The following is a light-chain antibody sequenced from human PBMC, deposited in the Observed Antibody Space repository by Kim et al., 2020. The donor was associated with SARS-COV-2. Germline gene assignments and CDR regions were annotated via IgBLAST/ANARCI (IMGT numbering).Light chain of an antibody. Sequence: QSALTQPASASGSLGQSVTISCTGTSSDVGAYNCVSWFQQHPGKAPKLILYEVTERPSGVPDRFSGSKSGNTASLTVSGLQADDEADYYCASYGGSNTFVFGTGTKVTVL. CDR3: ASYGGSNTFV. CDR2: EVT. J-gene: IGLJ1*01. CDR1: SSDVGAYNC. V-gene: IGLV2-8*01.